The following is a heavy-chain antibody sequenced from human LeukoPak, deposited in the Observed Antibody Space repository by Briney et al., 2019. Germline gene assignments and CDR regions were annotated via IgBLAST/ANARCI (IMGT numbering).Heavy chain of an antibody. CDR3: ARGFYGSGSHY. Sequence: SETLSLTCTVSGYSITSGYYWGWIRQPPGRGLEWIGGIYHSGNTYYNPSLKSRVTISVDTSKNQFSLKLSSVTAADTAVYYCARGFYGSGSHYWGQGTLVTVSS. CDR2: IYHSGNT. CDR1: GYSITSGYY. V-gene: IGHV4-38-2*02. D-gene: IGHD3-10*01. J-gene: IGHJ4*02.